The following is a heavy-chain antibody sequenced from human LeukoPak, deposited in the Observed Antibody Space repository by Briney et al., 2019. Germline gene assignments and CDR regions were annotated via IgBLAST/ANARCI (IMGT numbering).Heavy chain of an antibody. Sequence: ASVKVSCKASGYTFTGYYMHWVRQAPGQGLEWMGWINPNSVGTNYAQKFQGRVTMTRDTSISTAYMEQSRLSTDDTAVYHCARTGRDFGTYYYASSGQADDFDIWGQGTMVTVSS. V-gene: IGHV1-2*02. J-gene: IGHJ3*02. CDR2: INPNSVGT. CDR3: ARTGRDFGTYYYASSGQADDFDI. CDR1: GYTFTGYY. D-gene: IGHD3-22*01.